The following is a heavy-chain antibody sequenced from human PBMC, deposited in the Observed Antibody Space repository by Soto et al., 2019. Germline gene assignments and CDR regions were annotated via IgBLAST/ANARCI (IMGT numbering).Heavy chain of an antibody. V-gene: IGHV1-18*01. CDR3: ARSRAGVVVPAAILSY. J-gene: IGHJ4*02. D-gene: IGHD2-2*01. CDR1: GYTFTSYG. CDR2: ISAYNGNT. Sequence: ASVKVSCKASGYTFTSYGISWVRQAPGQGLEWMGWISAYNGNTNYAQKLQGRVTMTTDTSTSTAYMELRSLRSDDTAVYYCARSRAGVVVPAAILSYWGQGXLVTVYS.